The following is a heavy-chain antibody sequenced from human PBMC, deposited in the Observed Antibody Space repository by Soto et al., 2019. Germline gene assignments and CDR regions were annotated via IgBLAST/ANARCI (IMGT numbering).Heavy chain of an antibody. CDR3: ATDRSAIFGVVTPLVY. Sequence: VKVSCKVSGYTLTELSMHWVRQAPGKGLEWMGGFDPEDGETIYAQKFQGRVTMTEDTSTDTAYMELSSLRSEDTAVYYCATDRSAIFGVVTPLVYWGQGTLVTVSS. D-gene: IGHD3-3*01. CDR2: FDPEDGET. J-gene: IGHJ4*02. V-gene: IGHV1-24*01. CDR1: GYTLTELS.